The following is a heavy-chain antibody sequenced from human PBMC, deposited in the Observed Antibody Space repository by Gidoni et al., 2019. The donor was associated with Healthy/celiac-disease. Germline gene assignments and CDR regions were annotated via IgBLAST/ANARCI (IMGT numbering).Heavy chain of an antibody. Sequence: QLQLQEGGPGLGKPSETLSLTCTGPGGSISSRRYYWGWIRQPPGKGLEWIGSIYYSGSTYYTPSLKSRVTISVDTSKTQFSLKLSSVTAAAAAVYYCARGSVAGTPFDYWGQGTLVTVSS. D-gene: IGHD6-19*01. CDR2: IYYSGST. J-gene: IGHJ4*02. CDR1: GGSISSRRYY. CDR3: ARGSVAGTPFDY. V-gene: IGHV4-39*01.